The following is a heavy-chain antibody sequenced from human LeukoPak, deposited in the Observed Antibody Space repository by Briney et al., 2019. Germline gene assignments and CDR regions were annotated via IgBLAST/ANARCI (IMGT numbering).Heavy chain of an antibody. D-gene: IGHD1-14*01. V-gene: IGHV1-18*01. CDR3: ARERRPGHSPDFIDFDY. CDR2: ISTYNGQT. Sequence: ASVKVSCKASGYDFTSYGMNWVRQAPGQGLEWMGWISTYNGQTKYTQSLQGRVAMTTDTATSTVYLDLGSLRPDDTAVYYCARERRPGHSPDFIDFDYWGQGTLVTVSS. J-gene: IGHJ4*02. CDR1: GYDFTSYG.